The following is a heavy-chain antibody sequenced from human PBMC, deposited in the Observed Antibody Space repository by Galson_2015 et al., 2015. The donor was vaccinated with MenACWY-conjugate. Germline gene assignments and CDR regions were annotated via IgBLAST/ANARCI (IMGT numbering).Heavy chain of an antibody. V-gene: IGHV5-51*01. J-gene: IGHJ4*02. Sequence: QSGAEVKKPGESLKISCKGSGYTFTSYWIGWVRQMPGKGLEWMGIIYPGDSDTRYTPSFQGHVTISADKSINTAYLQWGSLEASDTAMYYCARQGFGSSSLDYWGQGTLVTVSS. CDR2: IYPGDSDT. CDR1: GYTFTSYW. CDR3: ARQGFGSSSLDY. D-gene: IGHD6-6*01.